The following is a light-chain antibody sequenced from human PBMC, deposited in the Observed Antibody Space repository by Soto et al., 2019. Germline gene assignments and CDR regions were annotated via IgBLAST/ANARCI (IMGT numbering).Light chain of an antibody. CDR2: GAS. CDR1: QSVSSN. V-gene: IGKV3-15*01. CDR3: QQYNNWPRT. J-gene: IGKJ1*01. Sequence: EIVMTQSPATLSVSPGERATLSCRASQSVSSNLAWYQQKPGHAPRLLIYGASTRATGIPARFSGSGSGTEFTLTISSLQSEHFAVYYCQQYNNWPRTFGQGTKVEIK.